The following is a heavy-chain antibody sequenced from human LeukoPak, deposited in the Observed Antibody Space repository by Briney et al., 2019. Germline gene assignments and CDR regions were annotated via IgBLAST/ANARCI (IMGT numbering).Heavy chain of an antibody. Sequence: PSETLSLTCTVSGGSISRYYWSWIRQPPGKGLEWIGYIYYNGSTNYNPSLKSRVTISVDTSKNHFSLKLSSVTAADTAVYYCARRAPVDTYYYYYYMDVWGKGTTVTVSS. CDR3: ARRAPVDTYYYYYYMDV. J-gene: IGHJ6*03. V-gene: IGHV4-59*01. D-gene: IGHD6-19*01. CDR2: IYYNGST. CDR1: GGSISRYY.